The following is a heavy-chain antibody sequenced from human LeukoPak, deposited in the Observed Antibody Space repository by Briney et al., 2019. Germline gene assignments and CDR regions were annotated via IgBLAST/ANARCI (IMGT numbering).Heavy chain of an antibody. CDR3: ARVVDGGYFDY. CDR2: ISSSSSYI. CDR1: GFTFSNYA. Sequence: GGSLRLSCVASGFTFSNYAMSWVRQAPGKGLEWVSSISSSSSYIYYADSVKGRFTISRDNAKNSLYLQMNSLRAEDTAVYYCARVVDGGYFDYWGQGTLVTVSS. J-gene: IGHJ4*02. V-gene: IGHV3-21*01. D-gene: IGHD3-16*01.